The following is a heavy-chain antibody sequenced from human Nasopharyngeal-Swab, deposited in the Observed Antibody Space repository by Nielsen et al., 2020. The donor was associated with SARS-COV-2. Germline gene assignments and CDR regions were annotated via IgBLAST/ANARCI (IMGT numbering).Heavy chain of an antibody. Sequence: GESLKISCAASGFTFSDYYMSWIRQAPGKGLEWVSYISSSGSTIYYADSVKGRFTISRDNAKNSLYLQMNSLRAEDTALYYCAKDRAVTYYYYGMDVWGQGTTVTVSS. V-gene: IGHV3-11*01. D-gene: IGHD2/OR15-2a*01. CDR2: ISSSGSTI. CDR1: GFTFSDYY. J-gene: IGHJ6*02. CDR3: AKDRAVTYYYYGMDV.